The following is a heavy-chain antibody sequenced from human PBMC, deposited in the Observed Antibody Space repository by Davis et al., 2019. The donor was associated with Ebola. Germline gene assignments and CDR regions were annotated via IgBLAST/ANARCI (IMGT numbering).Heavy chain of an antibody. Sequence: GESLKISCAASEFTFSTYAMSWVRQAPGKGLEWVSGISSSGDTTYYADFVKGRFTISRDNSKNTLHLQLNSLRDEDTAVYYCARDSLPPSGFEPYWGQGTLVTVSS. CDR2: ISSSGDTT. J-gene: IGHJ4*02. V-gene: IGHV3-23*01. CDR1: EFTFSTYA. D-gene: IGHD5-12*01. CDR3: ARDSLPPSGFEPY.